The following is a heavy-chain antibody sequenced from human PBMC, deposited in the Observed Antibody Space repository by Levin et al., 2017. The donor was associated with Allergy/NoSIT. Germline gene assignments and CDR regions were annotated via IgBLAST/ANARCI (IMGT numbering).Heavy chain of an antibody. V-gene: IGHV1-18*01. J-gene: IGHJ3*02. Sequence: ASVKVSCKASGYTFTSYGISWVRQAPGQGLEWMGWISAYNGNTNYAQKLQGRVTMTTDTSTSTAYMELRSLRSDDTAVYYCARLIAAAGTIDAFDIWGQGTMVTVSS. D-gene: IGHD6-13*01. CDR2: ISAYNGNT. CDR3: ARLIAAAGTIDAFDI. CDR1: GYTFTSYG.